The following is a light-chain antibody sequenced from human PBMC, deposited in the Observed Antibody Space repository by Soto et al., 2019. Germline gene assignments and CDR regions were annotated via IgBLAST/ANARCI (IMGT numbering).Light chain of an antibody. Sequence: EIVLTQSPATLSCSPGERATLSCRASQSVNSNYLAWYQQKPGQAPRLLIYGTSNRATGIPDRFSGSGSGTDFTLPISRLEPEDFAVYYCQQYGTSPLTFGGGTKVDIK. V-gene: IGKV3-20*01. CDR1: QSVNSNY. CDR3: QQYGTSPLT. CDR2: GTS. J-gene: IGKJ4*01.